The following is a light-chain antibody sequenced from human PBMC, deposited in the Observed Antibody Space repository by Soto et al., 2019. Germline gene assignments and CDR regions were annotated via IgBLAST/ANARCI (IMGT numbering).Light chain of an antibody. V-gene: IGKV3-15*01. CDR2: GAS. CDR1: QSVSSN. J-gene: IGKJ1*01. Sequence: EIVMTQSPATLSVSPGERATLYCRASQSVSSNLAWYQQKPGQARRLLIYGASTRDTGIPARFSGSGSGTEFTLTISSLQSEDFAVYYCQQYNNWPRKTFGQGTKVEIK. CDR3: QQYNNWPRKT.